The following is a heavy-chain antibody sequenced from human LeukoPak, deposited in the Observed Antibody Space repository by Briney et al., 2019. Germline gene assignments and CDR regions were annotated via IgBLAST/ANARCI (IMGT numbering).Heavy chain of an antibody. CDR1: GFTFSSFA. CDR3: AKDARDFDAFDI. D-gene: IGHD2-21*02. CDR2: ISRSGGST. J-gene: IGHJ3*02. V-gene: IGHV3-23*01. Sequence: PGGSLRLSCAASGFTFSSFAMSWVRQAPGRGLEWVSVISRSGGSTYYADSVKGRFTISRDNSKNTLYLQMNSLRAEDTAVYYCAKDARDFDAFDIWGQGTMVTVSS.